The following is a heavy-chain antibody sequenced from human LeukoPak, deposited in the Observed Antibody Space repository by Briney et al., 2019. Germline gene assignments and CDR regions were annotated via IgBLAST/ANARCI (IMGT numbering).Heavy chain of an antibody. Sequence: ASVKVSCKASGYTFTGYYMHWVRQAPGQGLEWMGWINPNSGGTKYAQKFQGRVTMTSDASISTAYMELSSLRSDDTAVYYCASRPDQHLRYYFDYWGQGALVTVSS. CDR1: GYTFTGYY. D-gene: IGHD2-2*01. J-gene: IGHJ4*02. V-gene: IGHV1-2*02. CDR2: INPNSGGT. CDR3: ASRPDQHLRYYFDY.